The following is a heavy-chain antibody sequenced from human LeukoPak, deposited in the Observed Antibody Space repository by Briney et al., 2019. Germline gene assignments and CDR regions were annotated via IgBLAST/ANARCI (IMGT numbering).Heavy chain of an antibody. J-gene: IGHJ3*02. CDR1: GYTFTGYY. Sequence: ASVKVSCKASGYTFTGYYMHWVRQAPGQGLEWMGWINPNSGGTNYAQKFQGRVTMTRDTSISTAYMELSRLRSDDTAVYYCARDWRLDPHDAFDIWGQGTMVTVSS. CDR3: ARDWRLDPHDAFDI. D-gene: IGHD3-9*01. V-gene: IGHV1-2*02. CDR2: INPNSGGT.